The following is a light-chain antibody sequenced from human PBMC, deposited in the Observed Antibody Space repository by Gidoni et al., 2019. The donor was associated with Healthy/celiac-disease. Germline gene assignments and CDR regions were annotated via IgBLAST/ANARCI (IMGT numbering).Light chain of an antibody. J-gene: IGLJ2*01. CDR1: SSDVGSYNL. V-gene: IGLV2-23*01. Sequence: QSALTHPASVSGSPGQSITLSCTGTSSDVGSYNLVSWYQQHPGKAPKLMIYEGSKRPSGVSNRFSGSKSGNTASLTISGLQAEDEADYYCCSYAGSSTPVVFGGGTKLTVL. CDR3: CSYAGSSTPVV. CDR2: EGS.